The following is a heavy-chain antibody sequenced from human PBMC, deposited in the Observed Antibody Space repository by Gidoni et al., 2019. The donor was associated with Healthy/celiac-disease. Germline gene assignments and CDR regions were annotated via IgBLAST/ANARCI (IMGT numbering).Heavy chain of an antibody. CDR3: ARVRYNRGSYFVDAFAI. J-gene: IGHJ3*02. CDR1: GFTVSSYA. CDR2: ISYDGSNK. Sequence: QVQLVESGGGVVQPGRSLRRSCAAAGFTVSSYAMHCVRQAPGKVLEWVAVISYDGSNKYYADSVTGRFPISRDNSKNTLYLQMPSLLAADTAVYYCARVRYNRGSYFVDAFAIWGQGTMVPVSS. V-gene: IGHV3-30-3*01. D-gene: IGHD1-26*01.